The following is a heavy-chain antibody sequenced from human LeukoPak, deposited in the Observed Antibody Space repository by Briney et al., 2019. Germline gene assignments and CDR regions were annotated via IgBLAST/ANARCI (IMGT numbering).Heavy chain of an antibody. Sequence: GGSLRLSCAASGFTFSSYWMNWARQAPGKGLEWVASINHNGNVNYYVDSVEGRFTISRDNAKNSLYLQMSNLRAEDTAVYFCARGGGLDVWGQGATVTVSS. CDR2: INHNGNVN. CDR3: ARGGGLDV. V-gene: IGHV3-7*03. J-gene: IGHJ6*02. D-gene: IGHD3-16*01. CDR1: GFTFSSYW.